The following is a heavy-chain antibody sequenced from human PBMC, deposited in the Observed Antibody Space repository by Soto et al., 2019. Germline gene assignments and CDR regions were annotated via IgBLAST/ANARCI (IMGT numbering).Heavy chain of an antibody. CDR2: ISSSSSCI. CDR3: ARRRKGGHCSSTSCYCSGMDV. V-gene: IGHV3-21*01. D-gene: IGHD2-2*01. J-gene: IGHJ6*02. Sequence: GGSLRLSCAASGFTFSSYSMNWVRQAPGKGLEWVSSISSSSSCIYYADSVKGRFTISRDNAKNSLYLQMNSLRAEDTAVYYCARRRKGGHCSSTSCYCSGMDVWGQGTTVTVSS. CDR1: GFTFSSYS.